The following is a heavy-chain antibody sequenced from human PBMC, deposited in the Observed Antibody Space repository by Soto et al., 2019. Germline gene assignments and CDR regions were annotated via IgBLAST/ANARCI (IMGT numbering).Heavy chain of an antibody. CDR1: GFTFRNHA. D-gene: IGHD5-12*01. V-gene: IGHV3-30-3*01. CDR2: IAYDGSNA. Sequence: GGSLRLSCAASGFTFRNHAMHWVRQAPGKGLECLAVIAYDGSNAFYRDSVKGRFTISRDNSKNTLYLHMNSLRSEDTGVYYFARGPLGSGYDLDYRGQRTLVTVSS. J-gene: IGHJ4*02. CDR3: ARGPLGSGYDLDY.